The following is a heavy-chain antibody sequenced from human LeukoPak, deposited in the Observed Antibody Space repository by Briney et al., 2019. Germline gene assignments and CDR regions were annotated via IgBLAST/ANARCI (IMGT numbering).Heavy chain of an antibody. J-gene: IGHJ5*02. V-gene: IGHV1-46*03. CDR1: GYTFTSYY. D-gene: IGHD3-3*01. Sequence: ASVKVSCKASGYTFTSYYMHWVRQAPGQGLEWMGIINPSGGSTSYAQKFQGRVTMTRDTSTSTVYMELSSLRSEDTAVYYCAKSGRITILGGVRQSGNWFDPWGQGTLVTVSS. CDR2: INPSGGST. CDR3: AKSGRITILGGVRQSGNWFDP.